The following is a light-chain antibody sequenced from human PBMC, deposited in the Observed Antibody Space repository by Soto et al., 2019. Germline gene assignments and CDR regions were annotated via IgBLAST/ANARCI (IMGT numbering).Light chain of an antibody. CDR3: QHYNNWPPCA. Sequence: IVRTQSPATLSVYPGERATLSCRASQSVSSNLAWYQQKPGQAPRLLIYGASTRATGIPARFIGSGSGTEFTLTISSLQSEDFAVYYCQHYNNWPPCAFGQGTQVDI. J-gene: IGKJ1*01. CDR1: QSVSSN. V-gene: IGKV3-15*01. CDR2: GAS.